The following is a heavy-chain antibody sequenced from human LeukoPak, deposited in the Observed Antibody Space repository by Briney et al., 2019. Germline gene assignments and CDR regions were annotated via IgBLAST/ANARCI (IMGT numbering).Heavy chain of an antibody. CDR1: GFTVSSNY. V-gene: IGHV3-66*01. CDR2: IYSDGTI. Sequence: GESLRLSCAASGFTVSSNYMSWVRQVPGKGLEWVSVIYSDGTISYSDSVKGRFPISRGNSENPLYLQMNSLRAEDTAVYYCAREVGGGASGQWGQGTLVTVSS. CDR3: AREVGGGASGQ. D-gene: IGHD3-16*01. J-gene: IGHJ4*02.